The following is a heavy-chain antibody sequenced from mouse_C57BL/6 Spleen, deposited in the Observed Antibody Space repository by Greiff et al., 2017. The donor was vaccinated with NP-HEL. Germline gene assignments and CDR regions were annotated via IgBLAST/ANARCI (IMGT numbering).Heavy chain of an antibody. V-gene: IGHV5-17*01. CDR2: ISSGSSTI. CDR1: GFTFSDYG. Sequence: EVMLVESGGGLVKPGGSLKLSCAASGFTFSDYGMHWVRQAPEKGLEWVAYISSGSSTIYYADTVKGRFTISRDNAKNTLFLQMTSLRSEDTAMYYCATYYGSCDYAMDYWGQGTSVTVSS. J-gene: IGHJ4*01. D-gene: IGHD1-1*01. CDR3: ATYYGSCDYAMDY.